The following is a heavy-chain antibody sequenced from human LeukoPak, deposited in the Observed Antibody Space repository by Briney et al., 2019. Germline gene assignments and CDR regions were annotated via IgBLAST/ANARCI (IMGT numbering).Heavy chain of an antibody. V-gene: IGHV3-23*01. J-gene: IGHJ6*04. CDR3: AKAVGSLYYYGMDV. Sequence: GGSLRLSCAASEFTFTTYAMTWFPQAPGKGLNWASAIRGSGGSTYYADSVKGRFTISRDNSKNTLYLQMNSLRAEDTAVYYCAKAVGSLYYYGMDVWGRGTSVTVSS. CDR1: EFTFTTYA. D-gene: IGHD1-26*01. CDR2: IRGSGGST.